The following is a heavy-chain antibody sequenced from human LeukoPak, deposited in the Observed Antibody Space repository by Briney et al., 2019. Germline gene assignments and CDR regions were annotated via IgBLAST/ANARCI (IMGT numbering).Heavy chain of an antibody. Sequence: SQTLSLTCAVSGGSISSGGYSWSWIRQPPGKGLEWIGYIYQSGSTYYNPSLKSRVTISVDRSKNQFSLKLSSVTAADTAVYYCARAAVDTAMVTYWGQGTLVTVSS. V-gene: IGHV4-30-2*01. CDR2: IYQSGST. J-gene: IGHJ4*02. CDR3: ARAAVDTAMVTY. CDR1: GGSISSGGYS. D-gene: IGHD5-18*01.